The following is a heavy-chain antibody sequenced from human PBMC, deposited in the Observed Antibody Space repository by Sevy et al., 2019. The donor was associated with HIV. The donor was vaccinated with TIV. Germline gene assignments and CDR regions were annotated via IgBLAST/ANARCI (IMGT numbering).Heavy chain of an antibody. V-gene: IGHV4-38-2*02. CDR3: AREGYCSSTSCGAFDI. CDR1: GYSISSGYY. D-gene: IGHD2-2*01. Sequence: SETLSLTCAVSGYSISSGYYWGWIRQPPGKGLEWIGSIYHSGSTYYNPSLKSRVTISVDTSKNQFSLKLSSVTAADTAVYYCAREGYCSSTSCGAFDIWGQRTMVTVSS. CDR2: IYHSGST. J-gene: IGHJ3*02.